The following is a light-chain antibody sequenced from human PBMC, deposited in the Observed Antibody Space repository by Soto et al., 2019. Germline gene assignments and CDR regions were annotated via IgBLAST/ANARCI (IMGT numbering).Light chain of an antibody. J-gene: IGKJ5*01. CDR1: QNITNN. Sequence: DIQMTQSPSSLSASIGDRFTITCQASQNITNNLSWYQQKPGKAPNLLIYHASKLAKGVTSRFSGSGSGTDFSFIITSLQREDLATYYRQQYYGLPPLTFGQGTRLEIK. V-gene: IGKV1-33*01. CDR2: HAS. CDR3: QQYYGLPPLT.